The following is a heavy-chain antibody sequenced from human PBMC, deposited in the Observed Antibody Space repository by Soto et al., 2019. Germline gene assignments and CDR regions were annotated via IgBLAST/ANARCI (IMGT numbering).Heavy chain of an antibody. V-gene: IGHV3-23*01. CDR1: GFTFSSYA. D-gene: IGHD6-6*01. Sequence: EVQLLESGGGLVQPGGSLRLSCAASGFTFSSYAMSWVRQAPGKGLEWVSAISGSGGSTYYADSVKGRLTISRDNSKNTLYLQMNSLRAEDTAVYYCAKTSSFRTLNWYFDLWGRGTLVTVSS. CDR2: ISGSGGST. CDR3: AKTSSFRTLNWYFDL. J-gene: IGHJ2*01.